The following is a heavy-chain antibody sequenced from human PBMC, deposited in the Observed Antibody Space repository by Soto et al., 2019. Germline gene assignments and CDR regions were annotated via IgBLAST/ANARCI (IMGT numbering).Heavy chain of an antibody. CDR2: ITWNSGSI. D-gene: IGHD2-2*01. J-gene: IGHJ4*02. CDR1: GFTFDNYA. V-gene: IGHV3-9*01. Sequence: GGSLRLSCAASGFTFDNYALHWVRQAPGKGLEWVSGITWNSGSIGYADSVKGRFTISRDNAKNSLYLQMNSLRADDTALYYCAKGHQVLLVHYFDYWGQGTLVTVSS. CDR3: AKGHQVLLVHYFDY.